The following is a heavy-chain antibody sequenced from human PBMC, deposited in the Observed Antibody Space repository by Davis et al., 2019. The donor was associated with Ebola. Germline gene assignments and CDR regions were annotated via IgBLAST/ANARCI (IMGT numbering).Heavy chain of an antibody. CDR2: ILYDGSNK. CDR3: TTVSSNYIY. V-gene: IGHV3-30*03. J-gene: IGHJ4*02. D-gene: IGHD4-11*01. Sequence: GGSLRLSCAASGFSFSSFGMHWVRQAPGKGLEWVAVILYDGSNKYYADSVKGRFIISRDNSKNTLYLQMNSLKTEDTAVYYCTTVSSNYIYWGQGTLVTVSS. CDR1: GFSFSSFG.